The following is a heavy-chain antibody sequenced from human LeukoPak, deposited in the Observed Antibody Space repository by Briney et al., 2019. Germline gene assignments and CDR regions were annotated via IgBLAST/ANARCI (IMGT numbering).Heavy chain of an antibody. J-gene: IGHJ4*02. Sequence: GGSLRLSCAASGFTFSNYWMHWVRQAPGKGLVWVSRISGDGSTTSYADSVKGRFTISKDNAKNTVYLQMDSLRAEDTAVYYCARDSQHLNFDHWGQGTLVTVSS. CDR3: ARDSQHLNFDH. V-gene: IGHV3-74*01. CDR1: GFTFSNYW. CDR2: ISGDGSTT. D-gene: IGHD3-3*02.